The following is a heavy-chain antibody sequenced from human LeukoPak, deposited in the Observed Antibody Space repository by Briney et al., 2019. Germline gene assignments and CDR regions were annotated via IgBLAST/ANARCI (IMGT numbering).Heavy chain of an antibody. CDR1: RFTFSSYS. Sequence: PGGSLRLSCAASRFTFSSYSMNWVRQAPGKGLEWVSSISSSGSYIYYADSVKGRFTISRDNAENSLYLQMNSLRDEDTAVYYCARDPYSGGYGPYYYYYMDVWGKGTTVTISS. CDR2: ISSSGSYI. V-gene: IGHV3-21*01. J-gene: IGHJ6*03. D-gene: IGHD1-26*01. CDR3: ARDPYSGGYGPYYYYYMDV.